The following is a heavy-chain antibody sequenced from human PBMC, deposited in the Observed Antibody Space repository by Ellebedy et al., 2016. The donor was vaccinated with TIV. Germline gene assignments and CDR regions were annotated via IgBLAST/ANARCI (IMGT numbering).Heavy chain of an antibody. J-gene: IGHJ4*02. CDR1: GGSINSDPYY. V-gene: IGHV4-61*01. D-gene: IGHD6-19*01. Sequence: MPSETLSLTCTVSGGSINSDPYYWSWLRQPPGKGLEWIGYIYYSGTTNYNPSLKSRVTISLDTSKNQFSLKLSSVTAADTAVYYCAKGAGWYNYWGQGTLVTVSS. CDR3: AKGAGWYNY. CDR2: IYYSGTT.